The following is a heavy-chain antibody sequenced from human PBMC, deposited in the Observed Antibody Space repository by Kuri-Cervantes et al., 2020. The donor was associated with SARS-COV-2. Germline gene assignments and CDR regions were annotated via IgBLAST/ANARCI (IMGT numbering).Heavy chain of an antibody. D-gene: IGHD3-3*01. CDR2: IRSKAYGGTT. V-gene: IGHV3-49*04. CDR1: GFTFSSYS. CDR3: TRDDFWSGYYMDV. J-gene: IGHJ6*03. Sequence: GESLKISCAASGFTFSSYSMNWVRQAPGKGLEWVGFIRSKAYGGTTEYAASVKGRFTISRDDSKSIAYLQMNSLKTEDTAVYYCTRDDFWSGYYMDVWGKGTTVTVSS.